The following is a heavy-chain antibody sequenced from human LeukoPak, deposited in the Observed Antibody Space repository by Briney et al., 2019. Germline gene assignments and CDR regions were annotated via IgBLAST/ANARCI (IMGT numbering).Heavy chain of an antibody. CDR1: RFTFSYHA. CDR3: AKDRHYDSRGGTSFFDY. Sequence: GGSLRLSCATSRFTFSYHAMSWVRQAPGKGLEWVSSITGSGSSTYYADSVKGRFIISRDNSKNMLFLQMNSLRAEDTAIYYCAKDRHYDSRGGTSFFDYWGQGTLVTVSS. V-gene: IGHV3-23*01. J-gene: IGHJ4*02. CDR2: ITGSGSST. D-gene: IGHD3-22*01.